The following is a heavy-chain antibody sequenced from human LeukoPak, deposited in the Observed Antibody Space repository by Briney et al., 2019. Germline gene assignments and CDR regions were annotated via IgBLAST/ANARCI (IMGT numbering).Heavy chain of an antibody. CDR2: IYSGGST. D-gene: IGHD3-22*01. CDR3: ARVNHDSSHFDY. CDR1: GGSISSYY. J-gene: IGHJ4*02. Sequence: SETLSLSCTVSGGSISSYYWSWIRQPAGKGLEWIGRIYSGGSTNYNPSLKSRVSMSVDTSKKQFSLKLSSVTAADTAVYYCARVNHDSSHFDYWGQGTLVTVSS. V-gene: IGHV4-4*07.